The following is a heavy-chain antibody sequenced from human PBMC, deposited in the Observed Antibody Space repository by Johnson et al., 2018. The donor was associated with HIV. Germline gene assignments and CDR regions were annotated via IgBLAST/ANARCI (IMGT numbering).Heavy chain of an antibody. CDR3: ARDASYGDYAFDI. J-gene: IGHJ3*02. CDR1: GFTFDDYA. D-gene: IGHD4-17*01. Sequence: VQLVESGGGLVQPGRSLRLSCAASGFTFDDYAMHWVRQAPGKGLEWVSGISWNSGSIGYVDSVKGRFTISRDNAKNSLYLQLNSLRAEDTAVYYCARDASYGDYAFDIWGQGTMVTVSS. CDR2: ISWNSGSI. V-gene: IGHV3-9*01.